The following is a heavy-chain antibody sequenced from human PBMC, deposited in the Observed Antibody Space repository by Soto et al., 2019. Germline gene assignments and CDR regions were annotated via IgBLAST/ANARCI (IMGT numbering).Heavy chain of an antibody. D-gene: IGHD6-13*01. CDR1: GVSVSETYW. CDR3: ARHVGVPGTRGFDY. J-gene: IGHJ4*02. Sequence: QVHLQESGPGLVEPSETLSLTCAVSGVSVSETYWWSWVRKPPGKGLEWIGEISHRGTPHYNASLWSRVSMSTDTSRNQISLTLMSVTAADSASYFCARHVGVPGTRGFDYRGQGTLVTVSS. CDR2: ISHRGTP. V-gene: IGHV4-4*02.